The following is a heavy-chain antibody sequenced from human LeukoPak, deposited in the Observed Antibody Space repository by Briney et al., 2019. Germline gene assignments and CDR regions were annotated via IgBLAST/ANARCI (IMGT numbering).Heavy chain of an antibody. CDR2: INHSGST. CDR1: GGSFSGYY. CDR3: ARRVNSHDYGDYEVTYFDY. D-gene: IGHD4-17*01. V-gene: IGHV4-34*01. Sequence: SETLSLTCAVYGGSFSGYYWSWIRQPPGKGLEWIGEINHSGSTNYNPSLKSRVTITVDTSKNQFSLKLSSVTAADTAVYYCARRVNSHDYGDYEVTYFDYWGQGTLVTVSS. J-gene: IGHJ4*02.